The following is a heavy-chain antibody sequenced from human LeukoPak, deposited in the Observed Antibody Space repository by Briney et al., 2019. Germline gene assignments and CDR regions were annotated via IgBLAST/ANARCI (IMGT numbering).Heavy chain of an antibody. CDR1: GGSISSGSYY. J-gene: IGHJ4*02. V-gene: IGHV4-61*02. CDR2: IYTTGST. CDR3: ASPLGAPYYFDY. Sequence: PSETLSLTCTVSGGSISSGSYYWSWIRQPAGKGLEYIGRIYTTGSTDYNPSLQSRVTISVDTSKNQFSLKLSSVTAADTAVYYCASPLGAPYYFDYWGQGTLVTVSS.